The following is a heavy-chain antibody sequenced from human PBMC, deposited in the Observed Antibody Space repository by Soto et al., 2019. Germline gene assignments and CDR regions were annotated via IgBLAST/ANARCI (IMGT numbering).Heavy chain of an antibody. Sequence: QLQLQESGPGLVKPSETLSLTCTVSGGSISSSSYYWGWIRQPPGKGLEWIGSIYYSGSTYYNPSLKSRVTISVDTSKNQFSLKLSSVTAADTAVYYCARLYYYDSSGYGGRDYWGQGTLVTVSS. J-gene: IGHJ4*02. D-gene: IGHD3-22*01. CDR3: ARLYYYDSSGYGGRDY. CDR2: IYYSGST. CDR1: GGSISSSSYY. V-gene: IGHV4-39*01.